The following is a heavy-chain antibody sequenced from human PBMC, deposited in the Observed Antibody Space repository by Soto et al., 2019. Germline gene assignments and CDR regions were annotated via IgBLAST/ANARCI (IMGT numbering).Heavy chain of an antibody. J-gene: IGHJ4*02. CDR1: GGSISSGGYS. Sequence: KTSETLSLTCAVSGGSISSGGYSWSWIRQPPGKGLEWIGYIYHSGSTYYNPSLKSRVTISVDRSKNTLYLQMNSLRAEDSAVYYCAKDRTVAARNFDYWGQGTQVTVSS. D-gene: IGHD6-6*01. CDR3: AKDRTVAARNFDY. CDR2: IYHSGST. V-gene: IGHV4-30-2*01.